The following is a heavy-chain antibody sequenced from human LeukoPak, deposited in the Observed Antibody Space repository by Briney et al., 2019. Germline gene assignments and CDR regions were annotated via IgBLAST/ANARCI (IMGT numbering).Heavy chain of an antibody. Sequence: SETLSLACTVSGGSISSYYWSWIRQPPGKGLEWIGYIYYSGSTNYNPSLKSRVTISVDTSKNQFSLKLSSVTAADTAVYYCARGGSGYDSFYYYGMDVWGQGTTVTVSS. D-gene: IGHD5-12*01. J-gene: IGHJ6*02. CDR2: IYYSGST. V-gene: IGHV4-59*01. CDR1: GGSISSYY. CDR3: ARGGSGYDSFYYYGMDV.